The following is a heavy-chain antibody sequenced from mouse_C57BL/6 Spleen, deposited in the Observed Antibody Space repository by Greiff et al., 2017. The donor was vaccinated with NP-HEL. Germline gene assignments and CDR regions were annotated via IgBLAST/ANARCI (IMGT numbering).Heavy chain of an antibody. V-gene: IGHV1-61*01. Sequence: QVQLQQPGAELVRPGSSVKLSCKASGYTFTSYWMDWVKQRPGQGLEWIGNIYPSDSETHYNQKFKDKATLTVDKSSSTAYMQLSSLTSEDSAVYYCARRRTYYGSSDWYFDVWGTGTTVTVSS. CDR3: ARRRTYYGSSDWYFDV. D-gene: IGHD1-1*01. CDR2: IYPSDSET. CDR1: GYTFTSYW. J-gene: IGHJ1*03.